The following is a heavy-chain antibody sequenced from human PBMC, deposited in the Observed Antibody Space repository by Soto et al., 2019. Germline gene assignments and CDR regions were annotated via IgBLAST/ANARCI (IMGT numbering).Heavy chain of an antibody. V-gene: IGHV3-33*01. CDR2: IWYDGSNK. CDR3: ARTGYGDYVDYYYYMDV. CDR1: GFTFSSYG. J-gene: IGHJ6*03. D-gene: IGHD4-17*01. Sequence: PGGSLRLSCAASGFTFSSYGMHWVRQAPGKGLEWVAVIWYDGSNKYYADSVKGRFTISRDNSKNTLYLQMNSLRAEDTAVYYCARTGYGDYVDYYYYMDVWGKGTTVTVSS.